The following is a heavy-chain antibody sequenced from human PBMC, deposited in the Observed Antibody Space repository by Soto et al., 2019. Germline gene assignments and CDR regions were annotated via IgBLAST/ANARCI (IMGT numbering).Heavy chain of an antibody. CDR1: GFTFDDYA. V-gene: IGHV3-9*01. Sequence: EVQLLESGGGLVQPGGSLRLSCAASGFTFDDYAMHWVRQAPGKGLEWVSGISWNSGSIGYADSVKGRFTISRDNAKNSLYLQMNSLRAEDTALYYCAKGGVTMVRGVTYFDYWGQGTLVTVSS. D-gene: IGHD3-10*01. CDR2: ISWNSGSI. J-gene: IGHJ4*02. CDR3: AKGGVTMVRGVTYFDY.